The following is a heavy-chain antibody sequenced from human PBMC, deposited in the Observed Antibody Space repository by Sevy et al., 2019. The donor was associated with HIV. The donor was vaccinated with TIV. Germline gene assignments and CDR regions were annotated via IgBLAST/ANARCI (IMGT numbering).Heavy chain of an antibody. Sequence: SETLSLTCAVSSVSVSSDTYYWSWIRQPPGKGLEWIGSVYHTGSTNYSPSFKSRVTISVDTSKNQFSLRLFSVAAADTAVYYCAREPYFFDKSGYYWDYWGHGALVTVSS. CDR3: AREPYFFDKSGYYWDY. CDR2: VYHTGST. D-gene: IGHD3-22*01. J-gene: IGHJ4*01. CDR1: SVSVSSDTYY. V-gene: IGHV4-61*01.